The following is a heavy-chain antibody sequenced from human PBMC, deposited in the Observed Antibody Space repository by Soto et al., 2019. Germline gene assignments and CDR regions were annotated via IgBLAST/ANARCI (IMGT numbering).Heavy chain of an antibody. D-gene: IGHD4-4*01. V-gene: IGHV4-59*08. CDR2: IHYTGSS. J-gene: IGHJ4*02. CDR3: ARHSNEYRKSLDN. CDR1: GGSISGYY. Sequence: QLQLQESGPGLVKPSETLSLTCPVSGGSISGYYWSWIRQPPGKGLEWIAFIHYTGSSSSNPSLESRVTISVDTSKNQLSLKLNSVTAADPAVYYCARHSNEYRKSLDNWGQGTLVTVSS.